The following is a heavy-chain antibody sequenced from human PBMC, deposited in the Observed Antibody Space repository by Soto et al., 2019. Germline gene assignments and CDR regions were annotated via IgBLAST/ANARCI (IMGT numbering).Heavy chain of an antibody. CDR1: GLTFTNYW. D-gene: IGHD3-16*01. CDR3: LGGSTYDSA. Sequence: EVQLVESGGGLVQPGGSLRLSCVASGLTFTNYWMNWVRQAPGKGLECVAKINPDGREKHYIDSVKGRFTISRDNAQNSASLQMNSLKVEDTAMYYCLGGSTYDSAWGQGTPVTVTS. J-gene: IGHJ4*02. CDR2: INPDGREK. V-gene: IGHV3-7*03.